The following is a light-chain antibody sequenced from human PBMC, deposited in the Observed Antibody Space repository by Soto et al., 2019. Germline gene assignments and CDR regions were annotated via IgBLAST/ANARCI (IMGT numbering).Light chain of an antibody. CDR2: EVS. Sequence: QSALTQPASVSGSPGRSITISCTGTSSDVGGYNYVSWYQQHPGKAPKVIIFEVSNRPSGVSNRFSGSKSGNTASLTISGLQAEDEADYFCSSYTSSNSLYVIFGGGTKVTVL. V-gene: IGLV2-14*01. CDR1: SSDVGGYNY. CDR3: SSYTSSNSLYVI. J-gene: IGLJ2*01.